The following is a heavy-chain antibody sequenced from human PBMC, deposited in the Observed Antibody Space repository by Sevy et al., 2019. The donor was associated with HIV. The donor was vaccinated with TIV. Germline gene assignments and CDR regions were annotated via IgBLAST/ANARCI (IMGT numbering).Heavy chain of an antibody. J-gene: IGHJ4*02. D-gene: IGHD6-13*01. CDR1: GFTFSSYG. CDR2: ISYDGSNK. V-gene: IGHV3-30*18. CDR3: AKGATAGTVYFDY. Sequence: GGSLRLSCAASGFTFSSYGMHWVRQAPGKGLEWVAVISYDGSNKYYADSVKGRFSISRDNSKNTLYVQMNNLRVEDTAVYYYAKGATAGTVYFDYWGQGMLVTVSS.